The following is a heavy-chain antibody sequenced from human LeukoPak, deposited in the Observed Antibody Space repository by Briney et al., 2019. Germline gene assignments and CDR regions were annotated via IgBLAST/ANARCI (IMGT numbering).Heavy chain of an antibody. J-gene: IGHJ4*02. CDR1: GFTFSDYA. D-gene: IGHD3-16*01. V-gene: IGHV3-23*01. CDR2: ISGGGAST. CDR3: AKASSAYRPYFFDS. Sequence: GGSLRLSCAASGFTFSDYAMAWVRQAPGQGLEWVLAISGGGASTYYADSVKGRFTISRDNSKNTLFLEMSSLRAEDSALYYCAKASSAYRPYFFDSWGQGTLVTVS.